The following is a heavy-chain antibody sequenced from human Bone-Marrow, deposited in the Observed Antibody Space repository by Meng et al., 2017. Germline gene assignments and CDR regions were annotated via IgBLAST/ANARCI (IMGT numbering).Heavy chain of an antibody. J-gene: IGHJ3*02. V-gene: IGHV1-2*02. CDR2: INPNSGGT. CDR1: GYTFTGYY. Sequence: ASVKVSCKASGYTFTGYYMHWVRQAPGQGLEWMGWINPNSGGTNYAQKFQGRVTMTRDTSISTAYMELSRLRSDDTAVYYCARDRGVYYGSGSYYLGFGDAFDIWGRGTMVTVSS. CDR3: ARDRGVYYGSGSYYLGFGDAFDI. D-gene: IGHD3-10*01.